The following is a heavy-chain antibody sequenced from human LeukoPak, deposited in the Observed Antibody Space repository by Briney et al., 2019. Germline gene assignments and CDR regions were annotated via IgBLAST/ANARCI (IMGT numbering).Heavy chain of an antibody. J-gene: IGHJ4*02. Sequence: GGSLRLSCTASGFTFGDYAMSWFRQAPGKGLEWVGVIRSKAYGGTTEYAASVKGRFTISRDDSKTIAYLQMNSLKTEDTAVYYCTRGLSGWYAGFDYWGQGTLVTVSS. D-gene: IGHD6-19*01. CDR2: IRSKAYGGTT. V-gene: IGHV3-49*03. CDR3: TRGLSGWYAGFDY. CDR1: GFTFGDYA.